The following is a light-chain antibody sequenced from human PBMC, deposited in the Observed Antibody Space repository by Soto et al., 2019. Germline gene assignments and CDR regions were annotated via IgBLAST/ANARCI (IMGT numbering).Light chain of an antibody. J-gene: IGKJ1*01. CDR1: QSVSTN. CDR2: GAS. V-gene: IGKV3-15*01. Sequence: EIVMTQSPATLSVSPGERASLSCRASQSVSTNLAWYQHTPGQAPRLLIYGASTRATGIPARFSGSGSGTEFTLTISSLQSEDFAVYYCQQYNNWPPWTFGQGTKVHI. CDR3: QQYNNWPPWT.